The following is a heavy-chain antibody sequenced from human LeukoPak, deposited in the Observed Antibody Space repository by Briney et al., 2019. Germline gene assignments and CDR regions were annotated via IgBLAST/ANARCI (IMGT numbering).Heavy chain of an antibody. Sequence: GGSLRLSCAASGFTVSSNYMSWVRQAPGKGLEWGSVIYSGGSTYYADSVKGRFTISRDNSKNTLYLQMNSLRAEDTAVYYCARAERYDILTGYYRDYWGQGTLVTVSS. D-gene: IGHD3-9*01. V-gene: IGHV3-66*02. CDR1: GFTVSSNY. CDR2: IYSGGST. CDR3: ARAERYDILTGYYRDY. J-gene: IGHJ4*02.